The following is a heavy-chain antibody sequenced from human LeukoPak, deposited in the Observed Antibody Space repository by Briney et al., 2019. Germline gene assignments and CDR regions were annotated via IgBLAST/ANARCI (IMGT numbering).Heavy chain of an antibody. CDR1: GFTFSYHW. V-gene: IGHV3-74*01. D-gene: IGHD2-21*01. Sequence: GGSLRLSCAASGFTFSYHWMHWVRQAPGKGLVWVSRIRSDGRSTTYADSVRGRFTISRDNSKNTMYLQMSNLRVEDTAIYYCARVSLASHDYWGQGTLVTVSS. CDR3: ARVSLASHDY. CDR2: IRSDGRST. J-gene: IGHJ4*02.